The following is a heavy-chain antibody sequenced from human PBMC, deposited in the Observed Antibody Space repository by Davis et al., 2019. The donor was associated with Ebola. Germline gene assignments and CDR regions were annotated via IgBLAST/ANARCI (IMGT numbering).Heavy chain of an antibody. V-gene: IGHV1-8*02. CDR2: MNPNSGNT. CDR1: GYTFTSYG. D-gene: IGHD3-9*01. J-gene: IGHJ3*02. CDR3: AGAETDILTGYYKI. Sequence: ASVKVSCKASGYTFTSYGISWVRQAPGQGLEWMGWMNPNSGNTGYAQKFQGRVTMTRNTSISTAYMELSSLRSEDTAVYYCAGAETDILTGYYKIWGQGTMVTVSS.